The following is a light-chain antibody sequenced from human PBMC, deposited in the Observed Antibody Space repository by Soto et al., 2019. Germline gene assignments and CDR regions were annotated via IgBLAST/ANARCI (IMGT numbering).Light chain of an antibody. Sequence: DLQMTQSPSSLSASVGDRVTITCRASHSIDLYLDCYQQKPGQAPKLLIYGASNLQSGVPSRFIGSGYATDFSLTISSLQPEDFATYYCQQTYKNPWTFGPGTKGDIK. CDR3: QQTYKNPWT. CDR2: GAS. V-gene: IGKV1-39*01. J-gene: IGKJ3*01. CDR1: HSIDLY.